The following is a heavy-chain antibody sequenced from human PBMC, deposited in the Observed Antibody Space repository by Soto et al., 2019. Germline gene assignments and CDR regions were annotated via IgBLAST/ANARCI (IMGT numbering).Heavy chain of an antibody. CDR1: GFTFSSYE. CDR2: ISSGGTTI. J-gene: IGHJ4*02. CDR3: ARALDFWSGYLSD. V-gene: IGHV3-48*03. Sequence: GSLRLSCAASGFTFSSYEMNWVRQAPGKGLEWVSYISSGGTTIYYADSVKGRFTISRDNAKNSLDLQMNSLRADDTAIYYCARALDFWSGYLSDWGQGTLVTVSS. D-gene: IGHD3-3*01.